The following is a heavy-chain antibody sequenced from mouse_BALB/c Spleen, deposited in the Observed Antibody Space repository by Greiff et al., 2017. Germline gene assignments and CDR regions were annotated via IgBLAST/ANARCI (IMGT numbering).Heavy chain of an antibody. CDR3: ARSYCGNYWFAY. V-gene: IGHV1-54*01. CDR2: INPGSGGT. CDR1: GYAFTNYL. Sequence: VQLQQSGAELVRPGTSVKVSCKASGYAFTNYLIEWVKQRPGQGLEWIGVINPGSGGTNYNEKFKGKATLTADKSSSTAYMQLSSLTSDDSAVYFCARSYCGNYWFAYWGQGTLVTVSA. D-gene: IGHD2-10*01. J-gene: IGHJ3*01.